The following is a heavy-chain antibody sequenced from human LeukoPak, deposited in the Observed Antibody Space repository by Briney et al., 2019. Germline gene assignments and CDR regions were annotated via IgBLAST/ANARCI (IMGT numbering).Heavy chain of an antibody. V-gene: IGHV4-39*01. CDR2: IYSNGHI. Sequence: SETLSLTCSVSCDSITSSSYLWVWVRQPPGKGLEWIGDIYSNGHISYNPSLKSRAAISVDTSKNQFSLNLNSVTAADTALYYCARRHYGSGNIDSWGQGTLVTVSS. CDR1: CDSITSSSYL. D-gene: IGHD3-10*01. J-gene: IGHJ4*02. CDR3: ARRHYGSGNIDS.